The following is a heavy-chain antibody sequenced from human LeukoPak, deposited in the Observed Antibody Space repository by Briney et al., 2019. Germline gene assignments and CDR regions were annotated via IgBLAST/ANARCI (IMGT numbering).Heavy chain of an antibody. Sequence: GGSLRLSCAAFGFTFSSYAMSWVRQAPGKGLEWVSAIIGRGGSTYYADSVKGRFTISRANSKNTMYLQMNSMRDEDTAVYYCAKRPSDYGDYVSYFDYWGQGTLVTVSS. CDR1: GFTFSSYA. CDR2: IIGRGGST. J-gene: IGHJ4*02. CDR3: AKRPSDYGDYVSYFDY. V-gene: IGHV3-23*01. D-gene: IGHD4-17*01.